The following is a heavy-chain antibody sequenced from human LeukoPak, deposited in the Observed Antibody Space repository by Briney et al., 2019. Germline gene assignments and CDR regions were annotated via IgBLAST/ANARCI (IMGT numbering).Heavy chain of an antibody. J-gene: IGHJ4*02. Sequence: PGGSLRLSCAASGFTFSSYGMYWVRQAPGKGLEWVAVISYDGSNKYYADSVKGRFTISRDNAKNSLYLQMNSLRAEDTALYYCAKDRLTVSGYDSNFDYWGQGTLVTVSS. D-gene: IGHD5-12*01. CDR3: AKDRLTVSGYDSNFDY. CDR2: ISYDGSNK. V-gene: IGHV3-30*18. CDR1: GFTFSSYG.